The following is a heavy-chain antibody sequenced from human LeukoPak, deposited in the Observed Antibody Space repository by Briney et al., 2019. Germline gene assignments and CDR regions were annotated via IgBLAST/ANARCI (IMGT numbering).Heavy chain of an antibody. V-gene: IGHV4-4*07. Sequence: SETLSLTCTVSGGSISSYYWSWIRQPAGKGLEWIGRIYTSGSTNYNPSLKSRVTMSVDTSKNQFSLKLSSVTAADTAVYYCARGGTVYDYYDSTGYLAFDIWGQGTMVTVSS. D-gene: IGHD3-22*01. CDR2: IYTSGST. CDR1: GGSISSYY. CDR3: ARGGTVYDYYDSTGYLAFDI. J-gene: IGHJ3*02.